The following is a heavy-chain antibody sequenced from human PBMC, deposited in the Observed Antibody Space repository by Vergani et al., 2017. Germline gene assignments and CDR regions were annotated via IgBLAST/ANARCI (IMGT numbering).Heavy chain of an antibody. J-gene: IGHJ4*02. CDR2: INPNSGGT. CDR1: GYTFTSYG. CDR3: ARIPTRKLPY. D-gene: IGHD6-6*01. Sequence: QVQLVQSGAEVKKPGASVKVSCKASGYTFTSYGISWVRQAPGEGLEWMGWINPNSGGTNYAQKFQGRVTMTRDTSISTAYMELSRLRSDDTAVYYCARIPTRKLPYWGQGTLVTVSS. V-gene: IGHV1-2*02.